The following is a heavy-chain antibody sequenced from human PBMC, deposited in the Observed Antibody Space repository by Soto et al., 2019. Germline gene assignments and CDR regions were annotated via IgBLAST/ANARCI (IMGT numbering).Heavy chain of an antibody. CDR3: ARKDYGSGSSSMDV. Sequence: SETLSLTCTVSGGSISSYYWSWIWQPPGKGLEWIGYIYYSGSTNYNPSLKSRVTISVDTSKNQFSLKLSSVTAADTAVYYCARKDYGSGSSSMDVWGQGTTVTVSS. J-gene: IGHJ6*02. V-gene: IGHV4-59*01. CDR2: IYYSGST. CDR1: GGSISSYY. D-gene: IGHD3-10*01.